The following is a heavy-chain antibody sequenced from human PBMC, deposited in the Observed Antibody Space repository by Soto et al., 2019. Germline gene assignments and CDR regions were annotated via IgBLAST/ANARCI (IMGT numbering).Heavy chain of an antibody. CDR3: VRDYVTDYDFWSGYYPDNWFDP. Sequence: QVQLVQSGAEVKKPGASVKVSCKASGYTFTSYGISWVRQAPGQGLEWMGWISAYNGNTNYAQKLQGRVTMTTDTSTSTAYMELRSLRSDDTAVYYCVRDYVTDYDFWSGYYPDNWFDPWGQGTLVTVSS. J-gene: IGHJ5*02. V-gene: IGHV1-18*01. CDR2: ISAYNGNT. CDR1: GYTFTSYG. D-gene: IGHD3-3*01.